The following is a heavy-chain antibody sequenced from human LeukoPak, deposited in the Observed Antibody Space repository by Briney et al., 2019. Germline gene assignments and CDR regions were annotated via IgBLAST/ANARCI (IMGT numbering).Heavy chain of an antibody. CDR2: FYNAGST. V-gene: IGHV4-4*09. D-gene: IGHD3-22*01. CDR1: GDSISSYY. Sequence: SETLSLTCGVSGDSISSYYWSWIRQSPGKGLEWLGCFYNAGSTTYNPSLNSRVTISVDTSKNQLSLSLTSVTAADTALYSCVGAKRWLSFDIWGQGTIVTVSS. J-gene: IGHJ3*02. CDR3: VGAKRWLSFDI.